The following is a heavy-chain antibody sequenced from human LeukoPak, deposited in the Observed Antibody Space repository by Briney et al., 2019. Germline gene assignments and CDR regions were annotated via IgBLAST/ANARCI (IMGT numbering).Heavy chain of an antibody. V-gene: IGHV3-23*01. CDR1: GFTFSSYA. J-gene: IGHJ4*02. CDR3: AKRFPSLDY. Sequence: GGSLRLSCAASGFTFSSYAMSWVRQAPGKGLEWVSSISSGGGNTYYADSVKGRFTISRDNSKNTLYLQMSSLRAEDTAVYYCAKRFPSLDYWGQGTLVTLSS. CDR2: ISSGGGNT. D-gene: IGHD3-10*01.